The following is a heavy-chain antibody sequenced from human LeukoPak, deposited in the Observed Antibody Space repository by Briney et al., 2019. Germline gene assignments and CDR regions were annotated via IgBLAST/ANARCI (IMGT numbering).Heavy chain of an antibody. J-gene: IGHJ5*02. CDR1: GFSISSYY. Sequence: SETLSLTCTASGFSISSYYWSWIRQPAGKGLEWIGRIYTSGSTNYNPSLKSRVTMSVDTSKNQFSLKLSSVTAADTAVYYCARVFSRHDFWSGYPGNWFDPWGQGTLVTVSS. CDR3: ARVFSRHDFWSGYPGNWFDP. CDR2: IYTSGST. D-gene: IGHD3-3*01. V-gene: IGHV4-4*07.